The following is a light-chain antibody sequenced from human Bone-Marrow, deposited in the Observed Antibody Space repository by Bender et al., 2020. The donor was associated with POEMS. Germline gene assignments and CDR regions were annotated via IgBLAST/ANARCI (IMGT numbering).Light chain of an antibody. V-gene: IGLV4-69*01. Sequence: QLVLTQSPSASASLGASVKLTCTLSSGHRNYDIAWHQQQPEKGPRYLMKLNSDGSHMKGDGIPDRFSGSSSGAERYLIISSLQSEDEADYYCQTWGTGVVVFGGGTKVTVL. CDR2: LNSDGSH. J-gene: IGLJ2*01. CDR1: SGHRNYD. CDR3: QTWGTGVVV.